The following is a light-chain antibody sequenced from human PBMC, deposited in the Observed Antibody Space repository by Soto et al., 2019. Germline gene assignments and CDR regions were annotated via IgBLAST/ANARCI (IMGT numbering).Light chain of an antibody. Sequence: EVVLTQSPGTLSLSPGERATLSCRASQSVSNNYLAWYQQKPGQSPKPLIFASSDRATGIPDRFSGSGSGTDFTLTISSLEPEDFAVYYCQQYGSSPPYTFGQGTKLEIK. CDR3: QQYGSSPPYT. V-gene: IGKV3-20*01. CDR1: QSVSNNY. CDR2: ASS. J-gene: IGKJ2*01.